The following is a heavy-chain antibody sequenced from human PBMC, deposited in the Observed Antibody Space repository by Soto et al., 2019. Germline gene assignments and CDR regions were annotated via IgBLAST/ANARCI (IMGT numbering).Heavy chain of an antibody. CDR3: ASPDSYSRGVNAFGI. J-gene: IGHJ3*02. CDR2: ISSSGSTI. CDR1: GFTFSDYY. D-gene: IGHD2-15*01. Sequence: GGSLRLSCAASGFTFSDYYMSWIRQAPGKGLEWVSYISSSGSTIYYADSVKGRFTISRDNAKNSLYLQMNSLRAEDTAVYYCASPDSYSRGVNAFGIWGQGTMVTVSS. V-gene: IGHV3-11*01.